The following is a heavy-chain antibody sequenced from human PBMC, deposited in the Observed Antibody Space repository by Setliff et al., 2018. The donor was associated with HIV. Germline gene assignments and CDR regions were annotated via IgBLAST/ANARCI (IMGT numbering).Heavy chain of an antibody. Sequence: ASVKVSCKASGDTLSIHPISWVRQAPGRGLDWMGGIIPAFGTANYAQKFQGRVTITTDESTTTAYMELTNLRSDDSAIYYCARVSGGRPGNYYYAMDVWGQGTTVTVSS. D-gene: IGHD1-26*01. V-gene: IGHV1-69*05. J-gene: IGHJ6*02. CDR2: IIPAFGTA. CDR3: ARVSGGRPGNYYYAMDV. CDR1: GDTLSIHP.